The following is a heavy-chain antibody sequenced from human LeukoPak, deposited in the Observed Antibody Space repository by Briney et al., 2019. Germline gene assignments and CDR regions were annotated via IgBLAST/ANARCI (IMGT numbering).Heavy chain of an antibody. CDR1: GGSISSSSYY. CDR3: ARIRCSGGSCYDYYFDY. Sequence: SETLSLTCTVSGGSISSSSYYWAWIRQPPGKGLEWIGSIYYSGNTYYNPSLKSRVTISVDTSKNQFSLKLSSVTAADTAVYYCARIRCSGGSCYDYYFDYWGQGTLVTVSS. CDR2: IYYSGNT. J-gene: IGHJ4*02. V-gene: IGHV4-39*01. D-gene: IGHD2-15*01.